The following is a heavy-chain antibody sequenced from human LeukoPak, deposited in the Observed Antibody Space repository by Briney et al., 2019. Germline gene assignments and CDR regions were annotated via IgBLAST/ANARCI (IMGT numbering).Heavy chain of an antibody. J-gene: IGHJ4*02. CDR3: ARRPNKSYFDY. V-gene: IGHV4-59*01. Sequence: SETLTLTCSVSGGSISHYYWSWIRQPPGKRQEWIGYMHYAGNTNHNPSLENRVTISVDTSKNQFSLRLSSVTAADTAVYYCARRPNKSYFDYWGQGTLVTVSS. CDR2: MHYAGNT. CDR1: GGSISHYY.